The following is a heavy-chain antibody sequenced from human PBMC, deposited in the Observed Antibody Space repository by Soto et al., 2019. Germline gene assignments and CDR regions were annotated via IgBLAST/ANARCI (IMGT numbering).Heavy chain of an antibody. D-gene: IGHD4-17*01. CDR1: GGTFSNYA. J-gene: IGHJ4*02. CDR2: IILPFGTP. CDR3: ARGPDYEGYFDY. V-gene: IGHV1-69*12. Sequence: QVRLVQSGAEVKKPGSSVKVSCKASGGTFSNYAIAWLQQAPGQGLEWMGGIILPFGTPNYAQKFQGRVTISADESMTTAYMEMSGLTSEDTAVYYCARGPDYEGYFDYWGRGTLVTVSS.